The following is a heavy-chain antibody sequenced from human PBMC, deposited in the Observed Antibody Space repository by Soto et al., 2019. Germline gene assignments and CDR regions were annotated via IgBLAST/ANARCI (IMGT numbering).Heavy chain of an antibody. CDR1: GFTFSSYA. CDR3: AKDVPYSGWRGFHY. CDR2: ISGSDGST. Sequence: GGSLRLSCAASGFTFSSYAMSWVRQAPGKGLEWVSVISGSDGSTYYADSVKGRFTVSRDNSKNTLYLQMNSVRVEDTAVYYCAKDVPYSGWRGFHYWGQGTLVTVSS. D-gene: IGHD6-19*01. J-gene: IGHJ4*02. V-gene: IGHV3-23*01.